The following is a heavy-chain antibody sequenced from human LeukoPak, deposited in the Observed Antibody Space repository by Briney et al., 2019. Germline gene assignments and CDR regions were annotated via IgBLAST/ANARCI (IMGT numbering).Heavy chain of an antibody. Sequence: SVKVSCKASGGTFSSYAISWVRQAPGQGLEWMGGIIPIFGTANYAQKFQGRVTITADKSTSTAYMELSSLRSEDTAVYYCARDPVLGYCSSTSCDRWFDPWGQGTLVTVSS. J-gene: IGHJ5*02. CDR2: IIPIFGTA. D-gene: IGHD2-2*01. CDR3: ARDPVLGYCSSTSCDRWFDP. CDR1: GGTFSSYA. V-gene: IGHV1-69*06.